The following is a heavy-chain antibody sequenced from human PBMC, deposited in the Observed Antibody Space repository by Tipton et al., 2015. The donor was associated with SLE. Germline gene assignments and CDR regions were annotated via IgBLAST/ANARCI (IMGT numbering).Heavy chain of an antibody. D-gene: IGHD4/OR15-4a*01. CDR2: IDTSGST. CDR1: GGSINGNY. CDR3: ARVSSGTNYAIES. V-gene: IGHV4-4*08. Sequence: TLSLTCTASGGSINGNYWSWIRQPPGKGLEWIGYIDTSGSTNYNPSLESRVTISADTSKNQFSLNLRSVTAADTAIYYCARVSSGTNYAIESWGQGTLVTVSS. J-gene: IGHJ4*02.